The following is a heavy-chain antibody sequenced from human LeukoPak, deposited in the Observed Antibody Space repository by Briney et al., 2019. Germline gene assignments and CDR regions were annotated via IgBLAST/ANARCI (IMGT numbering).Heavy chain of an antibody. CDR1: GYSFTSYW. CDR2: IYPGDSDT. D-gene: IGHD5-24*01. V-gene: IGHV5-51*01. CDR3: ARRRDGYNLNNWFDP. J-gene: IGHJ5*02. Sequence: GESLKISCKGSGYSFTSYWIGWVRQMPGKGLEWMGIIYPGDSDTRYSPSFQGQVTISADKSISTAYLQWSSLKASDTAMYYCARRRDGYNLNNWFDPWGQGTLVTVSS.